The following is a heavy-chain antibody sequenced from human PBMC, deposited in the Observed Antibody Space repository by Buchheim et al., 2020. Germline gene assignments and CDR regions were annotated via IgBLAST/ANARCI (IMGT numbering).Heavy chain of an antibody. J-gene: IGHJ4*02. CDR3: AAKVVGPKPFDS. D-gene: IGHD1-26*01. Sequence: VQLLESGGDLVQPGGSLRLSCATSGFTFSSYAMSWVRQAPGKGLEWVSAISGSGGSTDYADSVKGRFTISRDDSKNTLDLQMNSLRAEDTATYYCAAKVVGPKPFDSWGRGTL. CDR2: ISGSGGST. CDR1: GFTFSSYA. V-gene: IGHV3-23*01.